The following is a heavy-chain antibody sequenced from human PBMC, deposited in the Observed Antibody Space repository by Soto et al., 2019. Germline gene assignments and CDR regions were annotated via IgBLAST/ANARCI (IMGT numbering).Heavy chain of an antibody. J-gene: IGHJ6*02. CDR1: GGTFSSYA. V-gene: IGHV1-69*13. CDR3: AGKNPPSVAGTGYYYYGMDV. Sequence: SVKVSCKASGGTFSSYAISWVRQAPGQGLEWMGGIIPIFGTANYAQKFQGRVTITADESTSTAYMELSSLRSEDTAVYYCAGKNPPSVAGTGYYYYGMDVWGQGTTVTVSS. D-gene: IGHD6-19*01. CDR2: IIPIFGTA.